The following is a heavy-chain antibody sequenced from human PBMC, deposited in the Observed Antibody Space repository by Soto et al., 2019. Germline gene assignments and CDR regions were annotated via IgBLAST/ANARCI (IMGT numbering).Heavy chain of an antibody. CDR1: GFAFSAYG. J-gene: IGHJ4*02. D-gene: IGHD4-17*01. Sequence: QVQLVESGGGVVQPGRSLRLSCAASGFAFSAYGMHWVRQAPGKGLEWVAMMYYDGSNKYYADSVKGRFTISRDNSKNTLYLQMSSLRAEDTALYYCARVGGTVTSDYWGQGTLVTVSS. CDR3: ARVGGTVTSDY. CDR2: MYYDGSNK. V-gene: IGHV3-33*01.